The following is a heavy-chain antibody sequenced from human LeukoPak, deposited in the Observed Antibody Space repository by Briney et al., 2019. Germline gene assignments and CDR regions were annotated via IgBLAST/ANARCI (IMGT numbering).Heavy chain of an antibody. D-gene: IGHD5-24*01. J-gene: IGHJ3*02. CDR3: ARLGGGLQFRDAFDI. Sequence: SETLSLTCTVSGGSISSYYWSWIRQPPGKGQEWIGYIYYSGSTNYNPSLKSRVTISVDTSKNQFSLKLSSVTAADTAVYYCARLGGGLQFRDAFDIWGQGTMVTVSS. CDR2: IYYSGST. V-gene: IGHV4-59*08. CDR1: GGSISSYY.